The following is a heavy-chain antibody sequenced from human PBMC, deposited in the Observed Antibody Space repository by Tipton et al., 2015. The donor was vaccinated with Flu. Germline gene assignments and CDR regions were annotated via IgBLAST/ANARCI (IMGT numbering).Heavy chain of an antibody. CDR3: ARRACSSSSCYHFDS. Sequence: VQLVQSGAEVKKPGESLKISCKGSGYSFTSYWIGWVRQMPGKGLEWMGIIYPGDSDTRYSPSFQGQVTISADKSISTAYLQWSSLKASAPAMYYCARRACSSSSCYHFDSWGQGPLVPVSS. D-gene: IGHD2-2*01. CDR2: IYPGDSDT. CDR1: GYSFTSYW. V-gene: IGHV5-51*01. J-gene: IGHJ4*02.